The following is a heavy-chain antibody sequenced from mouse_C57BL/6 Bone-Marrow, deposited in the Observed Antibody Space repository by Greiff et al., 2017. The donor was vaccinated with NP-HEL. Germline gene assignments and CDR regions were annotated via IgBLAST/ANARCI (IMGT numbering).Heavy chain of an antibody. V-gene: IGHV1-22*01. CDR3: ARRQLRLRGAMDY. D-gene: IGHD3-2*02. J-gene: IGHJ4*01. Sequence: VQLQQSGPELVKPGASVKMSCKASGYTFTDYNMHWVKQSHGKSLEWIGYINPNNGGTSYNQKFKGKATLTVNKSSSTAYMELRSLTSEDSAVYYCARRQLRLRGAMDYWGQGTSVTVSS. CDR2: INPNNGGT. CDR1: GYTFTDYN.